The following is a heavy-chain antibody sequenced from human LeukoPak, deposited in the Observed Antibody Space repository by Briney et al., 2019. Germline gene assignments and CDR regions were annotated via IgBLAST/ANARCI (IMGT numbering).Heavy chain of an antibody. J-gene: IGHJ4*02. D-gene: IGHD3-10*01. CDR2: IYYSGST. CDR3: ARHSEYYSGSGSASGYFDY. V-gene: IGHV4-39*01. Sequence: SETLSLTCTVSGGSISSISYYWGWIRQPPGKGLEWIGTIYYSGSTYHSPSLKGRVTISGDTSKNQISLELSSVTAADTAVYYCARHSEYYSGSGSASGYFDYWGQGTLVIVSS. CDR1: GGSISSISYY.